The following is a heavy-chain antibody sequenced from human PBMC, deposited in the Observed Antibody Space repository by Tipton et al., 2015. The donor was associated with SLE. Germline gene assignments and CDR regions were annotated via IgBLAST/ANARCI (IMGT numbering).Heavy chain of an antibody. CDR3: ARVWRQLANYFDY. J-gene: IGHJ4*02. D-gene: IGHD6-6*01. CDR1: GGSISSSNW. Sequence: TLSLTCAVSGGSISSSNWWSWVRQPPGKGLEWIGEIYHSGSTNYNPSLKSRVTISVDKSKNQFSLKLSSVTAADTAVYHCARVWRQLANYFDYWGQGTLVTVSS. V-gene: IGHV4-4*02. CDR2: IYHSGST.